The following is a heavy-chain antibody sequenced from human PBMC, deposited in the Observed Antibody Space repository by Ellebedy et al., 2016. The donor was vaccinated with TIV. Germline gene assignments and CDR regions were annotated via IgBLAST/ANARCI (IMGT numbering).Heavy chain of an antibody. CDR1: GFDFGSYS. CDR2: ISSTSSRM. V-gene: IGHV3-48*02. D-gene: IGHD4-17*01. J-gene: IGHJ4*02. CDR3: ATEEEVTTIAFEF. Sequence: PGGSLRLSCVASGFDFGSYSMNLVRQAPGKGLEWVSSISSTSSRMFYAGSVKGRFTISRDNAKRSRHLQMSSLRDEDTAVYYCATEEEVTTIAFEFWGQGALVTVYS.